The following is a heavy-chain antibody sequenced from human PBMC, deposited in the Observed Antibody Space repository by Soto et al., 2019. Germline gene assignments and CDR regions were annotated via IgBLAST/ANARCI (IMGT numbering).Heavy chain of an antibody. CDR2: IHYSGST. J-gene: IGHJ4*01. V-gene: IGHV4-30-4*01. D-gene: IGHD6-13*01. CDR1: GGSVGSGDYY. Sequence: QVQLQESGPGLVKPSQTVSLTCTVSGGSVGSGDYYWSWIRQPPGNGLEWIGHIHYSGSTYYTPPFWSRVTISLDAPKNQFSLTLRSVTAADTAVYYCARASLLEQLGYWGHGTQVTVSS. CDR3: ARASLLEQLGY.